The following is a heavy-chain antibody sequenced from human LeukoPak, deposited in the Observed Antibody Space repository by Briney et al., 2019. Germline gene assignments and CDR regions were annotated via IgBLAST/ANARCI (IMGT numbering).Heavy chain of an antibody. CDR3: ARSVPDYTRFDF. Sequence: PGGSLRLSCVASGFTFSDYAMNWVRQAPGKGLEWVSTFKTNYNQVYYAESVRGRFTISTDNSKNTAYLQMNSLRVEDMALYYCARSVPDYTRFDFWGQGALVTVSS. V-gene: IGHV3-23*05. CDR1: GFTFSDYA. D-gene: IGHD4-11*01. CDR2: FKTNYNQV. J-gene: IGHJ4*02.